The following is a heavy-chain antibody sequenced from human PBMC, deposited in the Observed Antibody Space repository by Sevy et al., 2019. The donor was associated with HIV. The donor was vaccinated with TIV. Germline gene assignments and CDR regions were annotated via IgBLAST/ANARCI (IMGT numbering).Heavy chain of an antibody. D-gene: IGHD7-27*01. Sequence: GGSLRLSCEGSGFTFSDFWMTWVRQSPGKGLEWVAYINQDERHINLLDSVRGRFTISRDNAKNSLYLQMDSLRAEDTAIHYCARDPDWGALDRWGQGTLVTVS. CDR3: ARDPDWGALDR. V-gene: IGHV3-7*01. CDR1: GFTFSDFW. J-gene: IGHJ5*02. CDR2: INQDERHI.